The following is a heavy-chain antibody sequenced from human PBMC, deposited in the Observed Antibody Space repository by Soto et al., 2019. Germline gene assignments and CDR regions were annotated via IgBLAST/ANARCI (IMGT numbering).Heavy chain of an antibody. J-gene: IGHJ4*02. CDR1: GFTFSNYG. V-gene: IGHV3-33*01. D-gene: IGHD5-18*01. Sequence: QVQLVESGGGVVQPGRSLRLSCAASGFTFSNYGMHWVRQAPGKGLEWVAIIWYDGSNKYYADSVKGRFTISRDNSKNTLYLQMNSLRAEDTALYYCARARWIQRPDYWGQGTLVTVSS. CDR2: IWYDGSNK. CDR3: ARARWIQRPDY.